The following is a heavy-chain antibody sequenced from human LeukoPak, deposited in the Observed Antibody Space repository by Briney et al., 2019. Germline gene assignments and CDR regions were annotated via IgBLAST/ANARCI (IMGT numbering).Heavy chain of an antibody. CDR2: IDDDGSIT. Sequence: GGSLRLSRAASGFTFSSYWIHWVRQVPGKGLVWVSRIDDDGSITNYADSVKGRFTISKDNARNNLSLQMNSLRVDDTAVYYCVKDLGGNYAYWGQGTLVTVSS. CDR1: GFTFSSYW. J-gene: IGHJ4*02. CDR3: VKDLGGNYAY. V-gene: IGHV3-74*01. D-gene: IGHD1-7*01.